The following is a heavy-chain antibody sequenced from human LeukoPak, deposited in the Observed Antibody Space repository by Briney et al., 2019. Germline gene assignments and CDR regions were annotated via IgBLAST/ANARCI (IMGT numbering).Heavy chain of an antibody. CDR1: GFTFSSYS. V-gene: IGHV3-48*04. CDR2: ISESSTSI. D-gene: IGHD3-10*01. CDR3: AREIYYGSGNNPMGAFDI. J-gene: IGHJ3*02. Sequence: KPGGSLRLSCAASGFTFSSYSMNWVRQAPGKGLEWVSYISESSTSIYYADSVKGRFTISRDNAKNSLYLQMNSLRAEDTALYHCAREIYYGSGNNPMGAFDIWGQGTMVTVSS.